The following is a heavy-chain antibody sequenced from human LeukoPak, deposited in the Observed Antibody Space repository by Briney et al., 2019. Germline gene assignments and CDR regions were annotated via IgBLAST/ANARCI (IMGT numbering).Heavy chain of an antibody. V-gene: IGHV3-7*01. J-gene: IGHJ4*01. CDR2: IKQDGSEK. D-gene: IGHD6-13*01. CDR3: ARDPRIADY. CDR1: GGSISSYY. Sequence: ETLSLTCTVSGGSISSYYWSWVRQAPGKGLGWVANIKQDGSEKYYVDSVKGRFTISRDNAKNSLYLQMNSLRAEDTAVYYCARDPRIADYWGQGTLVTVSS.